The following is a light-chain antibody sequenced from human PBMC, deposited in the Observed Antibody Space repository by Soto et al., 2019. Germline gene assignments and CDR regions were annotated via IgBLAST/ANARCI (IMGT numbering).Light chain of an antibody. CDR2: EVS. V-gene: IGLV2-23*02. J-gene: IGLJ1*01. Sequence: QSVLTQPASVSGSPGQSITISCTGTSSHVGTYNLVSWYQQYSGKAPKLMIYEVSKRPSGVSNRFSGSKSGNTASLTISGLQAEDEAAYYCCSYAGTNTYVLGTGTKATVL. CDR1: SSHVGTYNL. CDR3: CSYAGTNTYV.